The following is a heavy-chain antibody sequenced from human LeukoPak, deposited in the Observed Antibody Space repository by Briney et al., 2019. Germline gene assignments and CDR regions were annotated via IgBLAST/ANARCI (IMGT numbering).Heavy chain of an antibody. CDR3: AKEESPRYSSSWYYFDY. V-gene: IGHV3-30*18. CDR2: ISYDGSNK. D-gene: IGHD6-13*01. Sequence: PGGSLRLSCAASRFTFSSYGMHWVRQAPGKGLEWVAVISYDGSNKYYADSVKGRFTISRDNSKNTLYLQMNSLRAEDTAVYYCAKEESPRYSSSWYYFDYWGQGTLVTVSS. J-gene: IGHJ4*02. CDR1: RFTFSSYG.